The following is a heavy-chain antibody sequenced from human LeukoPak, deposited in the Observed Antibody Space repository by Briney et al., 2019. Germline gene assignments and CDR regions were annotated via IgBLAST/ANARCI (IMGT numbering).Heavy chain of an antibody. D-gene: IGHD2-15*01. CDR3: ARSARYCSGGSCYDY. Sequence: PSETLSLTCTVSGGSISSSSYYWGWIRQPPGKGLEWIGSIYYSGSTYYNPPLKSRVTISVDTSKNQFSLKLSSVTAADTAVYYCARSARYCSGGSCYDYWGQGTLVTVSS. J-gene: IGHJ4*02. V-gene: IGHV4-39*07. CDR1: GGSISSSSYY. CDR2: IYYSGST.